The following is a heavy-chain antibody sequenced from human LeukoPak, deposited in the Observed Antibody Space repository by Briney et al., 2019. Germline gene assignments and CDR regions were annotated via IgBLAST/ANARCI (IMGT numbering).Heavy chain of an antibody. CDR1: GFTLSSYA. Sequence: PGGSLRLSRAASGFTLSSYAMSLVRQAPGEGLEWVSEVRGCAGSTYCADYVQGRFTISRDNSKSTLYLQMNSLRAENTAVYYCASPLLRFFEWSYWGQGTLVTVSS. D-gene: IGHD3-3*01. CDR3: ASPLLRFFEWSY. V-gene: IGHV3-23*01. CDR2: VRGCAGST. J-gene: IGHJ4*02.